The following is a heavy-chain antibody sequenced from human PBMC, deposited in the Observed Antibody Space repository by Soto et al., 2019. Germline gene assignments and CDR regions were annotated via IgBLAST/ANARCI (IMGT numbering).Heavy chain of an antibody. CDR1: GYTFTSYG. V-gene: IGHV1-18*04. CDR2: ISAYNGNT. Sequence: ASVKVSCKASGYTFTSYGISWVRQAPGQGLEWMGWISAYNGNTSYAQKLQGRVTMTTDTSTSTAYMELRSLRSDDTAVYYCARDRTVGIAVARAGDAFDIWGQGTMVTVSS. D-gene: IGHD6-19*01. CDR3: ARDRTVGIAVARAGDAFDI. J-gene: IGHJ3*02.